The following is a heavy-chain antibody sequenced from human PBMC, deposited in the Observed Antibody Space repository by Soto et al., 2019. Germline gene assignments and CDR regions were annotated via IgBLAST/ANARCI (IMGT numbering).Heavy chain of an antibody. V-gene: IGHV1-46*03. CDR1: GYTFTSYY. Sequence: VKVSCKASGYTFTSYYMHWVRQAPGQGLEWMGIINPSGGSTSYAQKFQGRVTMTRDTSTSTVYMELSSLRSEDTAVYYCARAAAGRNGWFDPWGQGTLVTVSS. D-gene: IGHD6-13*01. J-gene: IGHJ5*02. CDR3: ARAAAGRNGWFDP. CDR2: INPSGGST.